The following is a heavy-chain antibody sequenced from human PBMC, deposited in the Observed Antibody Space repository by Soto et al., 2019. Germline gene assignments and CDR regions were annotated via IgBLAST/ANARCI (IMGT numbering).Heavy chain of an antibody. D-gene: IGHD3-10*01. CDR2: LXAYNGXK. V-gene: IGHV1-18*01. J-gene: IGHJ4*02. Sequence: XVKVSCKASGYTFTSYGISWVRQAPGQGLDGMGWLXAYNGXKDYEKKLQGXXKMTTDTXXXTAYMELRRLRSDDTAVYYCARDERSGDKKDYWGQGTLVTVSS. CDR1: GYTFTSYG. CDR3: ARDERSGDKKDY.